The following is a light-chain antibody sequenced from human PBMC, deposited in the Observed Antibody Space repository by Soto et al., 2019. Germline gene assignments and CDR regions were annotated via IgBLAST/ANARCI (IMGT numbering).Light chain of an antibody. CDR3: QQRSNWTFT. CDR2: DAS. CDR1: HSLSQY. Sequence: EIVLTQSPATLSLSPGERATLSCRASHSLSQYLAWYQQKPGQTPRLLIYDASKRATGVPARFIGSGSGTDFTLTISSLAPEDFAVYYCQQRSNWTFTFGPGTKVDVK. V-gene: IGKV3-11*01. J-gene: IGKJ3*01.